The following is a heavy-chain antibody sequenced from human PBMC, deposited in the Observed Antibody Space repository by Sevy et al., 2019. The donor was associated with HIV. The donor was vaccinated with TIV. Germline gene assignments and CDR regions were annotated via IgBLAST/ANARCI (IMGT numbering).Heavy chain of an antibody. J-gene: IGHJ5*02. CDR1: GITFNNDY. D-gene: IGHD2-8*02. Sequence: GESLKISCVASGITFNNDYMHWGRQGPGKGLEGVSHVNSDGYWTGYTDSVKGRFTISRDNAKNTMYLQMKSLTVEDTAVYYCGRGSSGVVSAWGQGTLVTVSS. V-gene: IGHV3-74*01. CDR3: GRGSSGVVSA. CDR2: VNSDGYWT.